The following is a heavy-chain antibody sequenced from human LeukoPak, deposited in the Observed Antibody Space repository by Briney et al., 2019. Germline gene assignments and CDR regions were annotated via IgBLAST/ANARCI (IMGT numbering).Heavy chain of an antibody. CDR3: ARVGGYGSGSYFAFDI. Sequence: SVKVSCKASGGTFSSYAISWVRQAPGQGLEWMGGIIPIFGTANYAQKFQGRVTITADKSTSTAYMELNRLRSDDTAVYYCARVGGYGSGSYFAFDIWGQGTMVTVSS. D-gene: IGHD3-10*01. CDR2: IIPIFGTA. CDR1: GGTFSSYA. J-gene: IGHJ3*02. V-gene: IGHV1-69*06.